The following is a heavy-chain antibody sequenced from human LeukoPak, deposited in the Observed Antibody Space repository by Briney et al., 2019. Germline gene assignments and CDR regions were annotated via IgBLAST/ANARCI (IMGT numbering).Heavy chain of an antibody. CDR1: GYSFTSYW. V-gene: IGHV5-10-1*01. Sequence: GESLKISCKGSGYSFTSYWISWVRQMPGKGLEWMGRTDPSDSYTNYSPSFQGHVTISADKSISTAYLQWSSLKASDTAMYYCARRKSGYDLDAFDIWGQGTMVTVSS. J-gene: IGHJ3*02. CDR2: TDPSDSYT. CDR3: ARRKSGYDLDAFDI. D-gene: IGHD5-12*01.